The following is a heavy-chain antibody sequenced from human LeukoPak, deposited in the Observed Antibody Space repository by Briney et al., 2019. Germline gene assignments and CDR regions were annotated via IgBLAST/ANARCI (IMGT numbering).Heavy chain of an antibody. V-gene: IGHV4-4*02. CDR3: ARLQGGVFGVVIGEFDY. CDR1: GGSFTSSNW. D-gene: IGHD3-3*01. Sequence: PSETLSLTCTVSGGSFTSSNWWTWVRQPPGKGLEWIGETYHSGSTNYNPSLKSRVTISLDKSKNQLSLKLTSVTAADTAVYYCARLQGGVFGVVIGEFDYWGQGTLVTVSS. CDR2: TYHSGST. J-gene: IGHJ4*02.